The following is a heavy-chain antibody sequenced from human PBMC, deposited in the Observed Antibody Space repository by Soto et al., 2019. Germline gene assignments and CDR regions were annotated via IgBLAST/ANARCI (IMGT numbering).Heavy chain of an antibody. V-gene: IGHV5-51*01. Sequence: GESLKISSKASGDSFSTYWIGWVRQMPGKGLEWMGIIYPGDSDTKYSPSLQGQVTISADKSINTAYLQWSSLKASDTATYYCAKEAGSAYYGMDVWGQGTTVTVSS. D-gene: IGHD6-19*01. CDR2: IYPGDSDT. CDR3: AKEAGSAYYGMDV. CDR1: GDSFSTYW. J-gene: IGHJ6*02.